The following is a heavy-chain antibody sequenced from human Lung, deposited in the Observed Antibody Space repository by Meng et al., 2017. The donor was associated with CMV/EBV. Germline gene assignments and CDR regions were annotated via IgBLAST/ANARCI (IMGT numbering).Heavy chain of an antibody. CDR2: ISSSDYI. CDR1: GFTFSDYS. V-gene: IGHV3-21*01. Sequence: GESLKISCTASGFTFSDYSMNWVRQAPGKGLEWVSSISSSDYIYYADSVRGRFTISRDNAKHSLYLQMNSLRAEDTAVYYCARGVGSYDFWSAYSYYYGLDVWXQGTXVTVAS. CDR3: ARGVGSYDFWSAYSYYYGLDV. J-gene: IGHJ6*02. D-gene: IGHD3-3*01.